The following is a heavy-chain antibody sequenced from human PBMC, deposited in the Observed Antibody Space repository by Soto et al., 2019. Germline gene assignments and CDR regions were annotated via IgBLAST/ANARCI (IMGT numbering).Heavy chain of an antibody. J-gene: IGHJ4*02. D-gene: IGHD3-22*01. CDR2: ISGSGGST. Sequence: EVQLLESGGGLVQPGGSLRLSCAASGFTFSSYAMSWVRQAPGKGLEWVSAISGSGGSTYYADSVQGRFTISRDNSKNTLYLQMNILRAEDTAVYYCAKTMYYYDTGGYQWGQGTLVTVSS. CDR1: GFTFSSYA. V-gene: IGHV3-23*01. CDR3: AKTMYYYDTGGYQ.